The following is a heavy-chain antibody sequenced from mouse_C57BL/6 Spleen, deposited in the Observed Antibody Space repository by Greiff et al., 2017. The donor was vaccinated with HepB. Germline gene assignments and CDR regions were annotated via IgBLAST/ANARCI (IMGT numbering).Heavy chain of an antibody. CDR2: IRLKSDNYAT. D-gene: IGHD4-1*01. CDR1: GFTFSNYW. J-gene: IGHJ3*01. Sequence: EVKLMESGGGLVQPGGSMKLSCVATGFTFSNYWMNWVRQSPEKGLEWVAQIRLKSDNYATNYAESVKGRFTISRDDSKSCVCLQMNNLRAEDTGIYYCTPLGAAYWGQGTRVTVSA. V-gene: IGHV6-3*01. CDR3: TPLGAAY.